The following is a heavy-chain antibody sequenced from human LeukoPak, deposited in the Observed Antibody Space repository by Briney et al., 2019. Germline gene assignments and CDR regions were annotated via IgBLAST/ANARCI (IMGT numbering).Heavy chain of an antibody. V-gene: IGHV4-59*08. J-gene: IGHJ5*02. CDR3: AGYYDFWSGSLFP. CDR1: GGSISSYY. D-gene: IGHD3-3*01. Sequence: SETLSLTCTASGGSISSYYWSWIRQPPGKGLEWIGYIYYSGSTNYNPSLKSRVTISVDTSKSQFSLKLSSVTAADTAVYYCAGYYDFWSGSLFPWGQGTLVTVSS. CDR2: IYYSGST.